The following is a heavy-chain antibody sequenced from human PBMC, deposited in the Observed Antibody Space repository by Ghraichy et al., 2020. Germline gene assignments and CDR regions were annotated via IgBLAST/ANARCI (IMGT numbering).Heavy chain of an antibody. CDR3: ARGSPNIVMSGYFDY. Sequence: SCAASGFSVSSNFMSWVRQAPGKGLEWVSIIYSGGSTYYADSVKGRFIISRDTSKNTLFLQMNSLRAEDTAVYFCARGSPNIVMSGYFDYWGQGTLVTVSS. CDR2: IYSGGST. D-gene: IGHD2/OR15-2a*01. CDR1: GFSVSSNF. V-gene: IGHV3-53*05. J-gene: IGHJ4*02.